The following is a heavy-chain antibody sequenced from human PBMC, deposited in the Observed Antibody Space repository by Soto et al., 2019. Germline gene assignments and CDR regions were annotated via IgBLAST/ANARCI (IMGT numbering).Heavy chain of an antibody. CDR3: ARGGRDCGGDCYDWFDP. V-gene: IGHV4-59*01. CDR2: IYFSGST. J-gene: IGHJ5*02. CDR1: GGSISSYS. Sequence: SETLSLTCTVSGGSISSYSWSWIRQPPGKGLEWIGYIYFSGSTNYNPSLKSRVTISVDTSKNQFSLKLSSVTAADTAVYYCARGGRDCGGDCYDWFDPWGQGTLVTVSS. D-gene: IGHD2-21*02.